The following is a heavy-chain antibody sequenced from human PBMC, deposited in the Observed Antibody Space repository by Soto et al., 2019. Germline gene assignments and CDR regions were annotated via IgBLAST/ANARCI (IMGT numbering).Heavy chain of an antibody. V-gene: IGHV1-69*13. CDR1: GGTFSSYA. D-gene: IGHD3-10*01. CDR3: ARLRGGAEIYYYYYYGMDV. Sequence: SVKVSCKASGGTFSSYAISWVRQAPGQGLEWMGGIIPIFGTANYAQKFQGRVTITADESTSTAYMELNSLRAEDTAVYYCARLRGGAEIYYYYYYGMDVWGQGTTVTVSS. J-gene: IGHJ6*02. CDR2: IIPIFGTA.